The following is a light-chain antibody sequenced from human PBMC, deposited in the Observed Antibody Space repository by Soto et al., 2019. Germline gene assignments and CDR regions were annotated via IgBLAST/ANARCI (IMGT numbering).Light chain of an antibody. Sequence: QSVLTQPATASGSPGQSITISCTGASSDVGVYNYVSWYQQHPGKAPKLMIYEVSNRPSGVSNRFSGSKSVNTASLTISGLQAEDEADYYCSSYTSSSTLYVFGTGTKLTGL. J-gene: IGLJ1*01. V-gene: IGLV2-14*01. CDR2: EVS. CDR3: SSYTSSSTLYV. CDR1: SSDVGVYNY.